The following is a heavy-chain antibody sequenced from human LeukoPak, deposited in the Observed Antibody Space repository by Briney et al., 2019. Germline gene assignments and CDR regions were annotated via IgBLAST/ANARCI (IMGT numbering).Heavy chain of an antibody. CDR3: ARDMVVGSGSPIDY. CDR2: ISSSSSYI. CDR1: GFTFSSYS. J-gene: IGHJ4*02. Sequence: PGGSLRLSCAASGFTFSSYSMNWVRQAPGKGLEWVSSISSSSSYIYYADSVKGRFTTSRDNAKNSLYLQMNSLRAEDTAVYYCARDMVVGSGSPIDYWGQGTLVTVSS. D-gene: IGHD1-26*01. V-gene: IGHV3-21*01.